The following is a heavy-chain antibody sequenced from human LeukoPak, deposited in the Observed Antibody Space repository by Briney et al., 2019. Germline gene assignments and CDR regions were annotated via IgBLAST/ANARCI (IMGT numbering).Heavy chain of an antibody. J-gene: IGHJ3*02. CDR2: IKQDGSEK. Sequence: GGSLRLSCAASGFTFNDYYMSWIRQAPGKGQERVANIKQDGSEKYYVDSVKGRSTISRDNAKNSLYLQMNSLRAEDTAVSYCARDPPILGYCSSTSCLNAFDIWGQGTMVTVSS. V-gene: IGHV3-7*01. CDR3: ARDPPILGYCSSTSCLNAFDI. CDR1: GFTFNDYY. D-gene: IGHD2-2*01.